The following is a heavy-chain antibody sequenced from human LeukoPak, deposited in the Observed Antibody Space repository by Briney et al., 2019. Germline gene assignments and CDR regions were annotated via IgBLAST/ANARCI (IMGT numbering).Heavy chain of an antibody. Sequence: QPGGSLRLSCAASGFTFSSYAMHWVRQAPGKGLEWVAVISYDGSNKYYADFVKGRFTISRDNSKNTLYLQMNSLRAEDTAVYYCATNTKAYSSSWYNYYYYYMDVWGKGTTVTISS. V-gene: IGHV3-30*14. CDR2: ISYDGSNK. CDR3: ATNTKAYSSSWYNYYYYYMDV. J-gene: IGHJ6*03. CDR1: GFTFSSYA. D-gene: IGHD6-13*01.